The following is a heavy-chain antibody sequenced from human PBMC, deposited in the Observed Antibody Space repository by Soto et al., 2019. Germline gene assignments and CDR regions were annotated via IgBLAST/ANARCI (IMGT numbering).Heavy chain of an antibody. CDR3: ARDGDGYKGFDY. V-gene: IGHV3-30-3*01. J-gene: IGHJ4*02. Sequence: VQLVESGGGLVKPGGSLRLSCAASGFTFSSYAMHWVRQAPGKGLEWVAVISYDGSNKYYADSVKGRFTISRDNSKNTLYLQMNSLRAEDTAVYYCARDGDGYKGFDYWGQGTLVTVSS. CDR1: GFTFSSYA. CDR2: ISYDGSNK. D-gene: IGHD5-12*01.